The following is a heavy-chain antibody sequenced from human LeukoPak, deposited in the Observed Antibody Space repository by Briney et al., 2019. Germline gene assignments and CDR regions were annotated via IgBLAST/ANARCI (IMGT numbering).Heavy chain of an antibody. CDR2: ISSSSSYI. CDR3: ARVLYYYGSGSDY. CDR1: GFTFSSYS. V-gene: IGHV3-21*01. J-gene: IGHJ4*02. Sequence: GGSLRLSCAASGFTFSSYSMNWVRQAPGKGLEWVSSISSSSSYIYYADSVKGRFTISRDNAKNSLYLQMNSLRAGDTAVYYCARVLYYYGSGSDYWGQGTLVTVSS. D-gene: IGHD3-10*01.